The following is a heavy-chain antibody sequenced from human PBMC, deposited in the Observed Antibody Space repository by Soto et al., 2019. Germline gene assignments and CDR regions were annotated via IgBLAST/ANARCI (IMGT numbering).Heavy chain of an antibody. V-gene: IGHV3-21*01. CDR2: ISSSSTFT. CDR3: AAPYSTGHRLLGY. J-gene: IGHJ4*02. D-gene: IGHD6-19*01. CDR1: GFTFSDYS. Sequence: GSLLLSCVASGFTFSDYSVSWVRQAPGKGLEWLSSISSSSTFTHYADSVKGRFTISRDNAKNSLYLQMNSLRAEDTAVYYCAAPYSTGHRLLGYWGQGTLVTVSS.